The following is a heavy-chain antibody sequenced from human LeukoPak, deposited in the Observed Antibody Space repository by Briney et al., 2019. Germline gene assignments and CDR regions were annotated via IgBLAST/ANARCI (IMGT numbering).Heavy chain of an antibody. D-gene: IGHD4-23*01. J-gene: IGHJ6*02. CDR1: GYTFTSYY. V-gene: IGHV1-46*01. CDR2: INPSGGST. CDR3: ATYDPTVVTDYYYGMDV. Sequence: ASVKVSCKESGYTFTSYYMHWVRQAPGQGLEWMGIINPSGGSTSYAQKFQGRVTMTRDTSTSTVYMELSSLRSEDTAVYYCATYDPTVVTDYYYGMDVWGQGTTVTVSS.